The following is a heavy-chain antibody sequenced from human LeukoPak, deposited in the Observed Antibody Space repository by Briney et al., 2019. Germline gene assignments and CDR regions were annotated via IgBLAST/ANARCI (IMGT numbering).Heavy chain of an antibody. Sequence: GGSLRLSCAASGFTSDDYGMSWVRQAPGKGLEWVSGINWNGGSTGYADSVKGRFTISRDNAKNSLYLQMNSLRAEDTAVYYCAELGITMIGGVWGKGTTVTISS. CDR1: GFTSDDYG. D-gene: IGHD3-10*02. CDR3: AELGITMIGGV. V-gene: IGHV3-20*04. J-gene: IGHJ6*04. CDR2: INWNGGST.